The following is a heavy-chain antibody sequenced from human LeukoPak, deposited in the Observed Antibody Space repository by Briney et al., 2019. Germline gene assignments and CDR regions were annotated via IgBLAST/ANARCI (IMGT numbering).Heavy chain of an antibody. CDR1: GGSISSGDYS. V-gene: IGHV4-30-2*01. J-gene: IGHJ4*02. CDR2: IFQSGST. Sequence: SETLSLTCAVSGGSISSGDYSWSWIRQPPGKGLEWIGYIFQSGSTYYNPSLKSRVTMSVDMSENHISLRPTSVTAADTAVYYCAREGGPYRPLDYSGQGTLVTVSS. CDR3: AREGGPYRPLDY.